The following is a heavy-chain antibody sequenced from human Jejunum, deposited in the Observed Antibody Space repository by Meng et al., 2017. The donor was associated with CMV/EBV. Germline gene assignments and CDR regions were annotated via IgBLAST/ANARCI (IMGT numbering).Heavy chain of an antibody. J-gene: IGHJ3*02. Sequence: WIAWVRQVPGKGLDWMGIIFPGDSDTRYSPSFQGQVTISVDNSLNTAYLQWSSLKASDSAIYYCARVLVGSGYYFDAFDIWGQGATVTVSS. CDR2: IFPGDSDT. D-gene: IGHD3-22*01. CDR1: W. V-gene: IGHV5-51*01. CDR3: ARVLVGSGYYFDAFDI.